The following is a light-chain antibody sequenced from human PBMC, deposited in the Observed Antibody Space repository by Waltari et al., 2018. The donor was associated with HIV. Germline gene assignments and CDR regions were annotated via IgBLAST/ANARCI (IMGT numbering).Light chain of an antibody. V-gene: IGKV1-39*01. J-gene: IGKJ3*01. CDR3: QQSYSYPLT. CDR2: DAS. CDR1: QPVTNK. Sequence: DTQMSQSPYPLSASVGDSVTITCRASQPVTNKVNWYQQKPGKAPKLLIYDASTLQGGVPSRFRGGGSGTHFTLTITSVQPDDYATYFCQQSYSYPLTFGPGTKVDV.